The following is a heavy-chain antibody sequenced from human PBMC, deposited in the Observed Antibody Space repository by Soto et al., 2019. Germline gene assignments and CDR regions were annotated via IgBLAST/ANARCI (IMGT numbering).Heavy chain of an antibody. CDR3: ANDPGYSLDY. Sequence: PSETLSLTCAVSGGSISSGGYSWSWIRQPPGKGLEWIGYIYHSGSTYYNPSLKSRIIISVDTSKNQFSLQLNSVTPEDAAVYYCANDPGYSLDYWGQGTQVTVSS. CDR1: GGSISSGGYS. CDR2: IYHSGST. D-gene: IGHD5-12*01. V-gene: IGHV4-30-2*05. J-gene: IGHJ4*02.